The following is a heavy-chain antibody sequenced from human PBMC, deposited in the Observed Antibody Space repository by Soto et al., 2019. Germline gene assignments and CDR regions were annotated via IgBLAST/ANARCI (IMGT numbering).Heavy chain of an antibody. V-gene: IGHV1-69*12. D-gene: IGHD3-9*01. CDR1: GGTFSSYA. Sequence: QVQLVQSGAEVKKPGSSVKVSCKASGGTFSSYAISWVRQAPGQGLEWMGGIIPIFGTANYAQKFQGRVTITADESTSTAYMELSSLRSEDTAVYYCARDNYDILTGYYMAVFDYWGQGTLVTVSS. J-gene: IGHJ4*02. CDR2: IIPIFGTA. CDR3: ARDNYDILTGYYMAVFDY.